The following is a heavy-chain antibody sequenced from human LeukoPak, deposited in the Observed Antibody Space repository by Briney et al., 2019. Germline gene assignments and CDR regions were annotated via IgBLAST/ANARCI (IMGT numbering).Heavy chain of an antibody. Sequence: PGGSLRLSCAASGFTVSSNYMSWVRQAPGKGLEWVSVIYSGGSTYYADSVKGRFTISRDNSKNTLYLQMNSLRAEDTAVYYCARDGSDSSGPLGMDVWGQGTTVTVSS. V-gene: IGHV3-66*01. J-gene: IGHJ6*02. CDR3: ARDGSDSSGPLGMDV. D-gene: IGHD6-19*01. CDR1: GFTVSSNY. CDR2: IYSGGST.